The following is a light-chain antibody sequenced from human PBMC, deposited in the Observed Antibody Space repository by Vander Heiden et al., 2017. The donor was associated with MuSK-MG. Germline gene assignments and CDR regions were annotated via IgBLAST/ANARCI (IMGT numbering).Light chain of an antibody. J-gene: IGLJ2*01. V-gene: IGLV2-23*02. Sequence: SLTQPPSVAVSPGRSITISRTGTSSDVGSYHLVSWHQQHPGKAPNLMIYEVSKRPSGVSSRFSGSKSGNTASLTISGHQAEDEDDYYCCSDAGSSTLVFGGGTKLTVL. CDR1: SSDVGSYHL. CDR2: EVS. CDR3: CSDAGSSTLV.